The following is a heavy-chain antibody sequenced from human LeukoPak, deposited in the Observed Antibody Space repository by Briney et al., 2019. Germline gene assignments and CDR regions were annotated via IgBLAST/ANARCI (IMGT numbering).Heavy chain of an antibody. Sequence: GGTLRLSCAASGFTLNTYAMNWVRQAPGKGLEWVSEIYSGGSTYYAASVKGRFSISRDNSKNTLYLQMNSLRVDDTAVYYCARDGVGATSIFWGQGTLVTVSS. CDR3: ARDGVGATSIF. CDR1: GFTLNTYA. CDR2: IYSGGST. D-gene: IGHD1-26*01. J-gene: IGHJ4*02. V-gene: IGHV3-53*01.